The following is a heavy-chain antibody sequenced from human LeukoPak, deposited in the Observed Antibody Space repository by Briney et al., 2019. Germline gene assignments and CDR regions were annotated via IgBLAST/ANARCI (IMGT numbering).Heavy chain of an antibody. V-gene: IGHV4-30-4*01. CDR1: GGSISSGDYY. CDR2: IHSSGSS. D-gene: IGHD3-9*01. J-gene: IGHJ4*02. Sequence: SETLSLTCTVSGGSISSGDYYWNWIRQPPGKGLEWIGYIHSSGSSYYNPSLKSRVTISVDTSDNQFSLRLGSVTAADTAVYYCARALPYDILTEYYFDYWGQGTLVTVSS. CDR3: ARALPYDILTEYYFDY.